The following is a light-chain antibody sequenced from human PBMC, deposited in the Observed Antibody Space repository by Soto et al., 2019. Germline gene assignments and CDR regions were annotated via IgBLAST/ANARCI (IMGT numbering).Light chain of an antibody. CDR2: GAS. J-gene: IGKJ5*01. CDR1: QDITNY. CDR3: QQYDSVFT. V-gene: IGKV1-33*01. Sequence: DIQMTQSPSSLSASVGDRVTITCQASQDITNYLNWYQQKPGKAPNLLIYGASNLETGVPSRFSGSGSGTDFTITISSLQAEDIGTYFCQQYDSVFTFGQGTRLEIK.